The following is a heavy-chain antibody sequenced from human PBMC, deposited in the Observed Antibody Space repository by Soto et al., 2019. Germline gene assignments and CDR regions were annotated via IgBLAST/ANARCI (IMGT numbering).Heavy chain of an antibody. V-gene: IGHV3-23*01. CDR3: AKDERGRSGPTGS. Sequence: PGGSLRLSCAASGFTFSSYSISWVRHAPWKGLEWVSAISGSGVSTFYADSVKGRFTISRDNSKNTLYLQMNSLRAEDTAVYYCAKDERGRSGPTGSWGQGTLVTVSS. CDR2: ISGSGVST. J-gene: IGHJ5*02. CDR1: GFTFSSYS. D-gene: IGHD3-16*01.